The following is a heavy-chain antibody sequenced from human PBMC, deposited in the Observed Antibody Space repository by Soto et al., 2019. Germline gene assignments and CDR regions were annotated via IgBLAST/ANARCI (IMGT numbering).Heavy chain of an antibody. V-gene: IGHV4-61*01. D-gene: IGHD3-10*01. CDR3: TTQGFGGLHGLVDV. CDR2: ISNIGFT. CDR1: GGSISSINNHFSNHY. J-gene: IGHJ6*02. Sequence: QVQLQESGPGLVKPSETLSLTCTVSGGSISSINNHFSNHYCSWIRLSPGKGLEWIGYISNIGFTRYNPSLPSGVXXSVDTSKNQFSLKLTSVTAAATAVYYCTTQGFGGLHGLVDVWGQGTTVTVSS.